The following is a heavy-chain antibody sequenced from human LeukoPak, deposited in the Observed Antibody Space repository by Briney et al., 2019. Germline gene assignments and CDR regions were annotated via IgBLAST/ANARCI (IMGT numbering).Heavy chain of an antibody. D-gene: IGHD4-17*01. CDR2: ISDNVGNT. J-gene: IGHJ4*02. V-gene: IGHV3-23*01. CDR1: GFTFNNYA. Sequence: GGSLRLSCAASGFTFNNYAMSWVRQAPGKGLEWVSGISDNVGNTYYADSVRGRFTISRDTSKNTLYLQMNSLRAEDTAVYYCARALYGDYGESYFDYWGQGTLVTVSS. CDR3: ARALYGDYGESYFDY.